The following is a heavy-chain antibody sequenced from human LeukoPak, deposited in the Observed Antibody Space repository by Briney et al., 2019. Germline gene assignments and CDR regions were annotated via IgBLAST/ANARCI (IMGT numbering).Heavy chain of an antibody. D-gene: IGHD3-10*01. J-gene: IGHJ4*02. CDR2: ISGSGGST. Sequence: GGSLRLSCAASGFTFSSYAMSWVRQAPGKGLEWVSAISGSGGSTYYADSVKGRFTISRDNSKNSLYLQMNSLRAEDTAVYYCANYYGSGSYYHYWGQGTLVTVSS. CDR3: ANYYGSGSYYHY. V-gene: IGHV3-23*01. CDR1: GFTFSSYA.